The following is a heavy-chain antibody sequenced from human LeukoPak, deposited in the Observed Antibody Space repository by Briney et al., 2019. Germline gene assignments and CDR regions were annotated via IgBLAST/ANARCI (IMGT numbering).Heavy chain of an antibody. CDR3: ARLVSYYDTTSRYYFDY. Sequence: SETLSLTCTVSGGSISSSDYYWGWIRQPPGKGLEWIASIYYSGSAYYNPSLKRRVTISVDTAKNQFSLRLSSVTAADTSVYYCARLVSYYDTTSRYYFDYWGQGTLVTVSS. CDR2: IYYSGSA. V-gene: IGHV4-39*01. CDR1: GGSISSSDYY. J-gene: IGHJ4*02. D-gene: IGHD3-22*01.